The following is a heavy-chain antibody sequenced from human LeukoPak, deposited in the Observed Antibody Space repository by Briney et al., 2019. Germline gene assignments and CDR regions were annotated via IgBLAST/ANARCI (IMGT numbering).Heavy chain of an antibody. D-gene: IGHD6-19*01. CDR3: ASTAVAQGWFDP. Sequence: ASVKVSCKASGDTFTSYGISWVRQAPGQGLEWMGWISAYNGNTNYAQKLQGRVTMTTDTSTSTAYMELRSLRSDDTAVYYCASTAVAQGWFDPLGQGTLVTVSS. CDR1: GDTFTSYG. CDR2: ISAYNGNT. V-gene: IGHV1-18*01. J-gene: IGHJ5*02.